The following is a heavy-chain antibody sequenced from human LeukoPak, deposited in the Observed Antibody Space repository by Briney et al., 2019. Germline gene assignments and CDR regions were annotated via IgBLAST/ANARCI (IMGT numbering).Heavy chain of an antibody. V-gene: IGHV4-61*02. CDR3: ARCYQAFCSSTGCYSNAMDV. CDR2: IYTSGST. D-gene: IGHD2-2*01. CDR1: EVAIISCTDN. Sequence: LTLICTDTEVAIISCTDNWWCMGQAAWMGLECIGRIYTSGSTNYNPSLKSRVIISVDTSKNQFSLKLRSVTDADSAVYYCARCYQAFCSSTGCYSNAMDVWGQETTVTVSS. J-gene: IGHJ6*02.